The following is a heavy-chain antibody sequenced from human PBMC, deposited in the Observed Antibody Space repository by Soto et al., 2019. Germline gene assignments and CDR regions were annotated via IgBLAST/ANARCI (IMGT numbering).Heavy chain of an antibody. CDR2: MSSGRNYM. Sequence: EVQLVESGGGLVKPGGSLRLSCAASGFTFSSYRLTWVRQAPGKGLEWVSSMSSGRNYMYYADSVKGRFTISRDNAKNSLYLQMNSLRAEDTAVYYCARDPCSGTSCYYDYWGQGTLVTVSS. D-gene: IGHD2-2*01. CDR1: GFTFSSYR. CDR3: ARDPCSGTSCYYDY. V-gene: IGHV3-21*02. J-gene: IGHJ4*02.